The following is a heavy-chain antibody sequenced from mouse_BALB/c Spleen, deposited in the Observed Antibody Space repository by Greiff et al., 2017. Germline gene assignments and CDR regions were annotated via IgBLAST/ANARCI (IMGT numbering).Heavy chain of an antibody. CDR2: ISYSGST. CDR3: ARGYGNYGLAY. Sequence: EVQLQESGPGLVKPSQSLSLTCTVTGYSITSDYAWNWIRQFPGNKLEWMGYISYSGSTSYNPSLKSRISITRDTSKNQFFLQLNSVTTEDTATYYCARGYGNYGLAYWGQGTLVTVSA. J-gene: IGHJ3*01. V-gene: IGHV3-2*02. D-gene: IGHD2-1*01. CDR1: GYSITSDYA.